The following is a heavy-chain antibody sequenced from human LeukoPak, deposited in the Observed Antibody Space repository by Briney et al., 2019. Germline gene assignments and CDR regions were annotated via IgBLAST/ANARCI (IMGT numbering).Heavy chain of an antibody. CDR3: ARARGIAASFDF. J-gene: IGHJ4*02. CDR2: ISSGGSTK. CDR1: RFTSSDYY. D-gene: IGHD6-13*01. V-gene: IGHV3-11*04. Sequence: GGSLRLSCAASRFTSSDYYMSWIRQAPGKGLEWVSHISSGGSTKYYADSVKGRFTISRDNAENSLYLQMNSLRAEDTAVYYCARARGIAASFDFWGQGTLVTVSS.